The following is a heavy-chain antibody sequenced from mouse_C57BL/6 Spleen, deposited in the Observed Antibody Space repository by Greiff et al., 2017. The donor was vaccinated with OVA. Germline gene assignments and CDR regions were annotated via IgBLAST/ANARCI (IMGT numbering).Heavy chain of an antibody. CDR2: IDPEDGET. CDR3: ARGYYYGRGDAMDY. D-gene: IGHD1-1*01. CDR1: GFNIKDYY. V-gene: IGHV14-2*01. J-gene: IGHJ4*01. Sequence: EVQLVESGAELVKPGASVKLSCTASGFNIKDYYMHWVKQRTEQGLEWIGRIDPEDGETKYAPQFQGKATITADTSSNTAYLQLSSLTSEDTAVYYCARGYYYGRGDAMDYWGQGTSVTVSS.